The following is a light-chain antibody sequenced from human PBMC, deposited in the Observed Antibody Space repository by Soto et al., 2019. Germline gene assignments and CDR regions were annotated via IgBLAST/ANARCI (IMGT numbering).Light chain of an antibody. CDR3: HQYNHWLTWT. CDR1: QSVSSK. V-gene: IGKV3-15*01. Sequence: EIVMTQSPATLSVSPGGRATLSCRASQSVSSKLAWYQQRPGQAPRLLIYSASTRATGIPARFSGSGSGTEFTLTISSLQSEDFAVYYCHQYNHWLTWTFGQGTKVDI. CDR2: SAS. J-gene: IGKJ1*01.